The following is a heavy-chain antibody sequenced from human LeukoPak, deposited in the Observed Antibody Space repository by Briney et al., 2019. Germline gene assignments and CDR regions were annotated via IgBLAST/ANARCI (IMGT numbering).Heavy chain of an antibody. CDR1: GFTFSSYW. D-gene: IGHD1-26*01. V-gene: IGHV3-7*01. J-gene: IGHJ4*02. CDR2: IKQDGSEK. CDR3: ARDFAIVVGATDY. Sequence: GGPLRLSCAASGFTFSSYWMTWVRQAPGKGLEWVANIKQDGSEKFYVDSVKGRFTISRDNAKSSLYQQMNSLRVEDTAVYYCARDFAIVVGATDYWGQGTLVTVSS.